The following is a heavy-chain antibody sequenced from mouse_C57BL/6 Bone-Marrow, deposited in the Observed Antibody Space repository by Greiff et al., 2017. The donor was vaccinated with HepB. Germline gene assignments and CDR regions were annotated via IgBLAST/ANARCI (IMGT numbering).Heavy chain of an antibody. CDR2: IYPGNSDT. CDR3: TSGFTTVVFDY. V-gene: IGHV1-5*01. CDR1: GYTFTSYW. J-gene: IGHJ2*01. D-gene: IGHD1-1*01. Sequence: QESGTVLARPGASVKMSCKTSGYTFTSYWMHWVKQRPGQGLEWIGAIYPGNSDTSYNQKFKGKAKLTAVTSASTAYMELSSLTNEDSAVYYCTSGFTTVVFDYWGQGTTLTVSS.